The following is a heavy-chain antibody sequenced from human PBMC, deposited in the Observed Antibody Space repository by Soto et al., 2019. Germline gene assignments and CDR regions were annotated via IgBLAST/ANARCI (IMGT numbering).Heavy chain of an antibody. V-gene: IGHV3-30*18. Sequence: GGSLRLSCAASGFTFSSYGMHWVRQAPGKGLEWVAVISYDGSNKYYADSVKGRFTISRDNSKNTLYLQMNSLRAEDTAVYYCAKDSTIFGLLDAFDIWGQGTMVTVSS. J-gene: IGHJ3*02. D-gene: IGHD3-3*01. CDR1: GFTFSSYG. CDR3: AKDSTIFGLLDAFDI. CDR2: ISYDGSNK.